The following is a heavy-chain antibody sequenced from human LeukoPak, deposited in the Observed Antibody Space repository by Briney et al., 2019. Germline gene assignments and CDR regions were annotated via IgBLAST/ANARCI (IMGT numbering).Heavy chain of an antibody. D-gene: IGHD2-2*02. Sequence: QPGGSLRLSCTASGFIFGDYTMSWVRQAPGKGLEWVGFIRSKAYGGTTEYAASVKGRFTISRDDSKSIAYLQMKSLKTEDTAVYHCTRAILTSYYYYYMDVWGKGTTVTISS. CDR3: TRAILTSYYYYYMDV. V-gene: IGHV3-49*04. J-gene: IGHJ6*03. CDR1: GFIFGDYT. CDR2: IRSKAYGGTT.